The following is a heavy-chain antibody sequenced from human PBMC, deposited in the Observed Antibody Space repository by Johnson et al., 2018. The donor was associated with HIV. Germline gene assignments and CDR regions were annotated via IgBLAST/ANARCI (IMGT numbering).Heavy chain of an antibody. V-gene: IGHV3-64*01. CDR3: ARAGYGDPSRGDI. J-gene: IGHJ3*02. D-gene: IGHD4-17*01. CDR1: GFTFSSYA. CDR2: ISSSGGST. Sequence: VQLVESGGGVVQPGRSLRLSCAASGFTFSSYAMHWVRQAPGKGLEYVSAISSSGGSTYYANSVKGRFTISRDNSKNTLYLQMNSLRAEDTAVYYCARAGYGDPSRGDIWGQGTMVTVSS.